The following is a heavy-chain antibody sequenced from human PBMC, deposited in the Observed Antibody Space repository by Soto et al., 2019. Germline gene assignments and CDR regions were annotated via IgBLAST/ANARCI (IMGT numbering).Heavy chain of an antibody. CDR3: AKDCVLSGGYCSSTSWSLSRY. CDR2: ITGDGGST. V-gene: IGHV3-23*01. Sequence: GGSLRLSCAASGFTFSSYAMSWVRQAPGKGLEWVSAITGDGGSTFYADSVKGRFTISGDNSKNTLYLQMNSLRAEDTAVYYCAKDCVLSGGYCSSTSWSLSRYWGQGTLVTVSS. D-gene: IGHD2-2*01. CDR1: GFTFSSYA. J-gene: IGHJ4*02.